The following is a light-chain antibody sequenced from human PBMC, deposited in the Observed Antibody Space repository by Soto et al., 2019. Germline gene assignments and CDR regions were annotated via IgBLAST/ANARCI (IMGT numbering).Light chain of an antibody. V-gene: IGKV1-5*01. CDR1: QTISRW. Sequence: DSQLTQTPSTLSASVGDEVTITCRASQTISRWLAWYQQTPGRAPKLLIYGASTIASGVRSRFSGSGSETEFTSPKSRVLPDDFATYFSNCRAFGQGTRLEIK. J-gene: IGKJ5*01. CDR2: GAS. CDR3: NCRA.